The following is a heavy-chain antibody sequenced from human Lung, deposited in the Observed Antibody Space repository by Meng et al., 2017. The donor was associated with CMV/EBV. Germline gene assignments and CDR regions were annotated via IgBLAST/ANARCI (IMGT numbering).Heavy chain of an antibody. D-gene: IGHD3-3*01. J-gene: IGHJ6*02. CDR3: ARVRYHDFWSGYFNGMDV. CDR2: ISAYNGNT. Sequence: AXVXVSXXASGYTFTSYGISWVRQAPGQGLEWMGWISAYNGNTNYAQKLQGRVTMTTDTSTSTAYMELRSLRSDDTAVYYCARVRYHDFWSGYFNGMDVWGQGXTVTVSS. CDR1: GYTFTSYG. V-gene: IGHV1-18*01.